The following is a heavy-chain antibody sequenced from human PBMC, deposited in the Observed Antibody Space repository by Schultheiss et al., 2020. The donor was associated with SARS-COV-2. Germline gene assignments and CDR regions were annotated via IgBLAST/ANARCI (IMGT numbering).Heavy chain of an antibody. J-gene: IGHJ3*02. V-gene: IGHV1-18*04. Sequence: ASVKVSCKASGYTFTSYYMHWVRQAPGQGLEWMGWISAYNGNTNYAQKLQGRVTMTTDTSTSTAYMELRSLRSDDTAVYYCARDLDGATVAFDIWGQGTMVTVSS. CDR2: ISAYNGNT. CDR3: ARDLDGATVAFDI. CDR1: GYTFTSYY. D-gene: IGHD1-26*01.